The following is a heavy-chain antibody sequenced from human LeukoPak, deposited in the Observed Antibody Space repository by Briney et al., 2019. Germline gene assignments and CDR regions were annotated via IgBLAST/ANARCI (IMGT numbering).Heavy chain of an antibody. D-gene: IGHD3-22*01. CDR3: ATSFDSSGNN. Sequence: GGSLRLTCVASGFNFRNHWMAWIRHAPGRGLEWVANINHDASQKYYVDSVKGRFTISRDNAKNSLYLQMNSLTAEDTAVYYCATSFDSSGNNWGQGTLVTVSS. J-gene: IGHJ4*02. V-gene: IGHV3-7*01. CDR1: GFNFRNHW. CDR2: INHDASQK.